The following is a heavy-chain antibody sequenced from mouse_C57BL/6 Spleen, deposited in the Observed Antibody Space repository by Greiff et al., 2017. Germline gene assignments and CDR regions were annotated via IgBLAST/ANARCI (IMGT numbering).Heavy chain of an antibody. CDR1: GYTFTDYY. CDR2: INPNNGGT. J-gene: IGHJ4*01. V-gene: IGHV1-26*01. CDR3: ARSYGKGDYYAMDY. D-gene: IGHD2-1*01. Sequence: EVQLQQSGPELVKPGASVKISCKASGYTFTDYYMHWVKQTHGKSLEWSGDINPNNGGTSYNQKFKGKATLTVDKSSSTAYMELRSLTSEDAAVYYCARSYGKGDYYAMDYWGQGTSVTVSS.